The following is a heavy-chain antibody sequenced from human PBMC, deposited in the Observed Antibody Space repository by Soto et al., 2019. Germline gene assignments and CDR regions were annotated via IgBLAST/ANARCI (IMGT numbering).Heavy chain of an antibody. V-gene: IGHV4-34*01. J-gene: IGHJ5*02. CDR1: GGSFSGYY. Sequence: ASETLSLTCAVYGGSFSGYYWSWIRQPPGKGLEWIGEINDSGSTTYNPSLKSRVTILLDTSKNQFSLKLSSVTAADTAVYFCARGRRELWFGTYNWFDPWGQGTLVTVSS. D-gene: IGHD3-10*01. CDR3: ARGRRELWFGTYNWFDP. CDR2: INDSGST.